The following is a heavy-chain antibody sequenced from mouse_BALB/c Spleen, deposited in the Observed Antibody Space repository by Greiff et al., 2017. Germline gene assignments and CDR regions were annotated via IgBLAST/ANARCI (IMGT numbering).Heavy chain of an antibody. Sequence: EVMLVESGGGLVQPGGSRKLSCAASGFTFSSFGMHWVRQAPEKGLEWVAYISSGSSTIYYADTVKGRFTISRDNPKNTLFLQMTSLRSEDTAMYYCSYGSSSWFAYWGQGTLVTVSA. J-gene: IGHJ3*01. CDR2: ISSGSSTI. D-gene: IGHD1-1*01. CDR3: SYGSSSWFAY. V-gene: IGHV5-17*02. CDR1: GFTFSSFG.